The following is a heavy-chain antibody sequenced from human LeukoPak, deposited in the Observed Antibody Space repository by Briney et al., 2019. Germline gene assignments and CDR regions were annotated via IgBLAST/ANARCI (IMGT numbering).Heavy chain of an antibody. CDR1: GGSISSYY. V-gene: IGHV4-59*01. CDR2: IYYSGST. J-gene: IGHJ4*02. CDR3: ASSLIVVAPYFDY. D-gene: IGHD2-2*01. Sequence: SSETLSLTCTVSGGSISSYYWSWIRQPPGKGLEWIGYIYYSGSTNYNPSFKSRVTISVDTSKNQFSLKLSSVTAADTAVYYCASSLIVVAPYFDYWGQGTLVTVSS.